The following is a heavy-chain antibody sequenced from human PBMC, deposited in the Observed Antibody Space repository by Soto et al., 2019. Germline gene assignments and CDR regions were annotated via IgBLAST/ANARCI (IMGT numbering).Heavy chain of an antibody. CDR2: INAGNGNT. D-gene: IGHD1-1*01. J-gene: IGHJ6*03. Sequence: GALVKVSCTASGYIFTSYAMHWVRQAPGQRLEWMGWINAGNGNTKYSQKFQGRVTITRDTSASTAYMELSSLTSEDTAVYYCARGLRELEPETGTYYYYYMDVWGKGTTVTVSS. CDR3: ARGLRELEPETGTYYYYYMDV. CDR1: GYIFTSYA. V-gene: IGHV1-3*01.